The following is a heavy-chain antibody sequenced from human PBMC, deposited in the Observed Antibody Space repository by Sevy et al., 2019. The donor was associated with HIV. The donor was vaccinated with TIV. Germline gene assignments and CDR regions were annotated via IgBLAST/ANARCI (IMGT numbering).Heavy chain of an antibody. CDR2: ICCGGSNK. D-gene: IGHD3-22*01. CDR1: GFTFSKYG. J-gene: IGHJ4*02. CDR3: VRGADYYDSSGANFDY. Sequence: GGSLRLSCAASGFTFSKYGMHWVRQAPGKGLEWVAPICCGGSNKYYADSVKGRFTISRDNSKNTLYLQMNSLRAEDTAVYYCVRGADYYDSSGANFDYWGQGTLVTVSS. V-gene: IGHV3-33*01.